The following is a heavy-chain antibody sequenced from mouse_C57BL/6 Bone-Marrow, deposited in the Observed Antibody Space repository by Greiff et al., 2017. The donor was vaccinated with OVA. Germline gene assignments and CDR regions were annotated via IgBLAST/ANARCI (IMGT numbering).Heavy chain of an antibody. J-gene: IGHJ4*01. D-gene: IGHD2-13*01. CDR2: ISSGGSYT. CDR1: GFTFSSYG. CDR3: ARHDWFYAMDY. Sequence: EVKVVESGGDLVKPGGSLKLSCAASGFTFSSYGMSWVSQTPDKRLEWVATISSGGSYTNYPDSVKGRFTISRDNAKNTLYLQMSSLKSEDTAMYYCARHDWFYAMDYWGQGTSVTVSS. V-gene: IGHV5-6*01.